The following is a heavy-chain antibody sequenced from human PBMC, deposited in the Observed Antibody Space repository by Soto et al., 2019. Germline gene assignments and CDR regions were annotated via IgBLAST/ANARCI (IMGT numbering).Heavy chain of an antibody. V-gene: IGHV1-3*01. J-gene: IGHJ4*02. Sequence: QVQLVQSGAEVKKPGASVKVSCKASGYTFTSYAMHWVRQAPGQRLEWVGWINAGNGNTKYSQKFQGRVTITRDTYASTAYMELSSLSSEGTAVYYCARDLQWLGLDCLGQGTLVTVSS. CDR3: ARDLQWLGLDC. D-gene: IGHD6-19*01. CDR2: INAGNGNT. CDR1: GYTFTSYA.